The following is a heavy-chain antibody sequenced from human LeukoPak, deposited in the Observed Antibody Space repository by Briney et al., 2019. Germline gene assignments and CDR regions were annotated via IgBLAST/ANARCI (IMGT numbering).Heavy chain of an antibody. Sequence: QPGGSLRLACEASGFTFSAYAMTWVRQAPGKGRGWGSSIGSVNKPHYSESVKGRFPNPRDHSKNPLYLQMNRLRPQDTAVYYCARDPVPAAARLFDYWGQGTLVSVSS. CDR3: ARDPVPAAARLFDY. CDR2: IGSVNKP. CDR1: GFTFSAYA. D-gene: IGHD2-2*01. J-gene: IGHJ4*02. V-gene: IGHV3-23*01.